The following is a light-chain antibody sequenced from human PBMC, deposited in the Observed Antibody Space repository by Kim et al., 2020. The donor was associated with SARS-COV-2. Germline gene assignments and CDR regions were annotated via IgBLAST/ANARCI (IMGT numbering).Light chain of an antibody. CDR2: LGS. CDR3: MQALETPLT. V-gene: IGKV2-28*01. CDR1: QSLLHSNGYTY. J-gene: IGKJ4*01. Sequence: DILMTQSPLSLPVTPGESASISCRSSQSLLHSNGYTYLAWYLQKPGQSPQLLIYLGSDRASGVPDRFSGSGSGTDFTLKISSVEAEDVGVYYCMQALETPLTFGGGTKVDIK.